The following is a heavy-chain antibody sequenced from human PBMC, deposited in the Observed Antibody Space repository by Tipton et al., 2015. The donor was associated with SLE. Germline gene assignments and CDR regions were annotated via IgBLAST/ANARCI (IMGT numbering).Heavy chain of an antibody. V-gene: IGHV3-48*03. D-gene: IGHD4/OR15-4a*01. J-gene: IGHJ4*02. CDR1: GFRFSSYE. CDR3: AKHSAGLSYFDF. Sequence: SLRLSCAASGFRFSSYEMNWVRQAPGKGLEWVSYISGSGTNKYYADSVKGRFTISRDNAKNSLYLQMNSLRAEDTALYYCAKHSAGLSYFDFWGQGALVTVSS. CDR2: ISGSGTNK.